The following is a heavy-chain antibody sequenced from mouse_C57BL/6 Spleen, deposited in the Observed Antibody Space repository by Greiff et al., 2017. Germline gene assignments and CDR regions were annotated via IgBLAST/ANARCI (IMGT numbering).Heavy chain of an antibody. CDR2: ISYDGSN. CDR1: GYSITSGYY. D-gene: IGHD1-1*01. J-gene: IGHJ2*01. CDR3: AREGITTVDPLDY. V-gene: IGHV3-6*01. Sequence: EVKLQESGPGLVKPSQSLSLTCSVTGYSITSGYYWNWIRQFPGNKLEWMGYISYDGSNNYNPSLKNRISITRDTSKNLFFLKLNSVTTEDTATYYCAREGITTVDPLDYWGQGTTLTVSS.